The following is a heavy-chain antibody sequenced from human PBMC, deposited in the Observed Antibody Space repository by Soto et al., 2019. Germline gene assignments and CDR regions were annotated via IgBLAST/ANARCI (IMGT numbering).Heavy chain of an antibody. CDR1: GGTFSSFA. D-gene: IGHD2-8*01. CDR3: ARGNAMDV. Sequence: QVQLVQSGAEVKKPGSSVKVSCKASGGTFSSFAMNWMRQAPGQGLQWMGGIMPILGTPNYAQRFQGRVTITADESTSTSYLELSSLSSEDTAVYYCARGNAMDVWGQGTTVTVSS. CDR2: IMPILGTP. V-gene: IGHV1-69*01. J-gene: IGHJ6*02.